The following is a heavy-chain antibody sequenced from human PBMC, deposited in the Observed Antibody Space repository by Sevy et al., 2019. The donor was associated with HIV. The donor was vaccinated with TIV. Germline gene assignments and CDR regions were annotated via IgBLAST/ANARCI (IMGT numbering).Heavy chain of an antibody. J-gene: IGHJ3*02. V-gene: IGHV1-2*02. D-gene: IGHD4-17*01. CDR3: ARGATTVVTPSFAFDI. CDR1: GYTFTGYY. Sequence: ASVKVSCKASGYTFTGYYMHWVRQAPGQGLEWMGWINPNSGGTNYAQKFQGRVTMTRDTSISTAYMALSRLRSDDTAVYYCARGATTVVTPSFAFDIWGQGTMVTVSS. CDR2: INPNSGGT.